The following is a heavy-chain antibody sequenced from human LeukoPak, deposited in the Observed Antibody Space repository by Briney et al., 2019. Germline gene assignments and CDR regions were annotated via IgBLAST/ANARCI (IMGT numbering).Heavy chain of an antibody. CDR1: GGSISSGDYY. CDR2: IYYSGST. V-gene: IGHV4-30-4*01. D-gene: IGHD3-22*01. Sequence: PSETLSLTCTVSGGSISSGDYYWSWIRQPPGKGLEWIGYIYYSGSTYYNPSLKSRVTISVDTSKNQFSLKLSSVTAADTAVYYCARASRDSSGLTEYYYYYGMDVWGQGTTVTVSS. CDR3: ARASRDSSGLTEYYYYYGMDV. J-gene: IGHJ6*02.